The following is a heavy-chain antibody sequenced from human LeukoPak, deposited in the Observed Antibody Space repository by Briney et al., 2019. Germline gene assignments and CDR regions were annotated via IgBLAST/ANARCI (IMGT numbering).Heavy chain of an antibody. V-gene: IGHV4-31*03. D-gene: IGHD3-22*01. J-gene: IGHJ5*02. CDR3: ARGGAYDSHRGFDP. CDR1: GGSISSGGYY. Sequence: SETLSLTCTVSGGSISSGGYYWRWIRQHPGKGLEWIGYIYYSGSTYYNPSLKSRVTISVDTSKNQFSLKLSSVTAADTAVYYCARGGAYDSHRGFDPWGQGTLVTVSS. CDR2: IYYSGST.